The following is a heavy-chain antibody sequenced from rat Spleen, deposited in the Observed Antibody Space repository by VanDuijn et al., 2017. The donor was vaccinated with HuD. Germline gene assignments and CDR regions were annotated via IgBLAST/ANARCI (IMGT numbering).Heavy chain of an antibody. CDR2: ISTGGGNT. J-gene: IGHJ2*01. CDR3: ARQNNYFDY. CDR1: GFTFSDYY. V-gene: IGHV5-25*01. Sequence: EVQLVESGGGLVQPGRSLKLSCAASGFTFSDYYMAWVRQAPTKGLEWVASISTGGGNTYYRDSVKGRLTISRDNAKSTLYLQMNSLGVENTATYYCARQNNYFDYWGQGVMVTVSS.